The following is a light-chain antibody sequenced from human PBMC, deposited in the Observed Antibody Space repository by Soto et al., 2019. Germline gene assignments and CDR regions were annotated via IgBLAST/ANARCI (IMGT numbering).Light chain of an antibody. J-gene: IGKJ1*01. V-gene: IGKV1-39*01. CDR1: QSISSY. CDR2: AAS. Sequence: DIQMTQSPSSLSASVGDRVTITCRASQSISSYLNWYQQKPGKAPKLLIFAASRLQSGVPSRFSGSGSGTDFTLTISSLQPEDFATYYCQQSYSTPQMFGQGTKVDSK. CDR3: QQSYSTPQM.